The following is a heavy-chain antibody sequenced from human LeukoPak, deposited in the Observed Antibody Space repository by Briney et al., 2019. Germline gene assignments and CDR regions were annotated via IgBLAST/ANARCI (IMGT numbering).Heavy chain of an antibody. CDR2: ISSSSSYI. D-gene: IGHD6-13*01. J-gene: IGHJ4*02. CDR3: ARETWQQLYDY. Sequence: VSSISSSSSYIYYADSVKGRFTISRDNAKNSLYLQMNSLRAEDTAVYYCARETWQQLYDYWGQGTLVTVSS. V-gene: IGHV3-21*01.